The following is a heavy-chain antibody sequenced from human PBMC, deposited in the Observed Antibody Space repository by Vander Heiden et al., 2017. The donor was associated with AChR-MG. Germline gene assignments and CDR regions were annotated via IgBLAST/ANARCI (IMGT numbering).Heavy chain of an antibody. Sequence: QVQLVQSGAEVQKPGSSVKVSCKASGGTFSSYAISWVRQAPGQGLEWMGRIIPILGIANDAQKFQGRVTITADKSTSTAYMELSSLRSEDTAVYYCARGGEASDYYDSSGYYYIGAFDIWGQGTMVTVSS. CDR2: IIPILGIA. CDR3: ARGGEASDYYDSSGYYYIGAFDI. V-gene: IGHV1-69*04. J-gene: IGHJ3*02. CDR1: GGTFSSYA. D-gene: IGHD3-22*01.